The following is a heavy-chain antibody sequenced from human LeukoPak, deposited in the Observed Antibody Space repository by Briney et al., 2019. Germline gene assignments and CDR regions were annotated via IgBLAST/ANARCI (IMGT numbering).Heavy chain of an antibody. J-gene: IGHJ4*02. D-gene: IGHD4-17*01. CDR1: GFSFSNYD. CDR3: ARGDPTVTTKQNFDY. Sequence: GGSLRLSCAASGFSFSNYDMHWVRQAPGKRLEWVAVIWYDGSNKYYADSVKGRFTISRDNSKNTLYLQMNSLRVEDTAVYYCARGDPTVTTKQNFDYWAREPWSPSPQ. V-gene: IGHV3-33*01. CDR2: IWYDGSNK.